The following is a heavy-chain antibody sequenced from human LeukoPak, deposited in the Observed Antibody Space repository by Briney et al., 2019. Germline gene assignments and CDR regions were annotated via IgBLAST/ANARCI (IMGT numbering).Heavy chain of an antibody. J-gene: IGHJ4*02. CDR3: AKTGNPATGDY. V-gene: IGHV3-23*01. D-gene: IGHD1-1*01. CDR1: GFTFSSFA. Sequence: GGSLRLSCAASGFTFSSFAMSWVPQAPGKGLEWVSVIYSGGYTYYADSVKGRFTISRDNSKNTLYLQMNSLRAEDTAVYYCAKTGNPATGDYWGQGTLVTVSS. CDR2: IYSGGYT.